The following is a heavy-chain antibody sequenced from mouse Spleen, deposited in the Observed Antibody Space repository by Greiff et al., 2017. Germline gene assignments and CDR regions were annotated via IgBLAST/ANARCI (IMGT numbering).Heavy chain of an antibody. V-gene: IGHV1-55*01. CDR2: IYPGSGST. Sequence: QVQLQQPGVELVKPGASVKMSCKASGYTFTSYWITWVKQRPGQGLEWIGDIYPGSGSTNYNEKFKSKATLTVDTSSSTAYMQLSSLTSEDSAVYYGARRGTLRFPDWYFDVWGTGTTVTGPS. D-gene: IGHD1-1*01. CDR1: GYTFTSYW. J-gene: IGHJ1*03. CDR3: ARRGTLRFPDWYFDV.